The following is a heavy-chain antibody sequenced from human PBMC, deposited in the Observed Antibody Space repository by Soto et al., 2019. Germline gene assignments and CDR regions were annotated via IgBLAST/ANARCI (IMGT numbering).Heavy chain of an antibody. CDR3: ARLGSGVRSVVYAFDI. J-gene: IGHJ3*02. V-gene: IGHV4-39*01. Sequence: QLLESGPGLVKPSETLSLTCTVSGGSISSDNYYWAWIRQPPGKGLEWFGNIHYSGTTYYNPSLKSRVTISVDTSKNQFSLQLSSVTAADTAVYFCARLGSGVRSVVYAFDIGGQGTRVTVSS. CDR2: IHYSGTT. CDR1: GGSISSDNYY. D-gene: IGHD2-8*02.